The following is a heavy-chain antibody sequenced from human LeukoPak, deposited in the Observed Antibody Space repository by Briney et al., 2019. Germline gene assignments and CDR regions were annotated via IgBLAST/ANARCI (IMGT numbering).Heavy chain of an antibody. CDR3: AKRGYSGSYQR. V-gene: IGHV3-74*01. Sequence: GGSLRLSCAASGFTFSSYWMHWVRQAPGKGLVWVSRINTDGSSTSYADSVKGRFTISRDNAKNTLYLQTNSLRAEDTAVYYCAKRGYSGSYQRWGQGTLVTVSS. CDR2: INTDGSST. J-gene: IGHJ1*01. CDR1: GFTFSSYW. D-gene: IGHD1-26*01.